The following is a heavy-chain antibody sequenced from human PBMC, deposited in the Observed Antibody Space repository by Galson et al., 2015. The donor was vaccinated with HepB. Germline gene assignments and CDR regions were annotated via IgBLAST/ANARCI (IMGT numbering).Heavy chain of an antibody. CDR1: GYIFATYW. J-gene: IGHJ4*02. CDR2: IHPGDSDI. Sequence: QSGAEVKKPGESLKISCQGSGYIFATYWIGWVRQMPGKGLEWMGSIHPGDSDIRYSPSFRGQVTISVDKSISTAFLQMNSLKPEDTAVYYCAKESGIPRYGAYFDYWGQGTQVTVSS. D-gene: IGHD4/OR15-4a*01. CDR3: AKESGIPRYGAYFDY. V-gene: IGHV5-51*01.